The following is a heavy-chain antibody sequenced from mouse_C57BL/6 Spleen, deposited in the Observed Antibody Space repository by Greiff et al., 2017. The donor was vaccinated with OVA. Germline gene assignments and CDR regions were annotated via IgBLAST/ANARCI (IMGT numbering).Heavy chain of an antibody. D-gene: IGHD4-1*01. CDR1: GYAFSSSW. CDR3: ASQLTGTLAWFAY. CDR2: IYPGDGDT. J-gene: IGHJ3*01. V-gene: IGHV1-82*01. Sequence: QVQLKESGPELVKPGASVKISCKASGYAFSSSWMNWVKQRPGKGLEWIGRIYPGDGDTNYNGKFKGKATLTADKSSSTAYMQLSSLTSEDSAVYFCASQLTGTLAWFAYWGQGTLVTVSA.